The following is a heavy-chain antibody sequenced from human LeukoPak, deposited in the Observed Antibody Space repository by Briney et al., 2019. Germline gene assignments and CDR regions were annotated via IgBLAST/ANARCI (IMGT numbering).Heavy chain of an antibody. CDR2: SIPMFGIT. V-gene: IGHV1-69*10. CDR3: ARESLAAAGRNCYDY. Sequence: SVKVSCKASGGTFSNFGISWVRQAPGQGLEWMGGSIPMFGITNDAQKFQGRVTMTTDTSTSTAYMELRSLRSDDTAVYYCARESLAAAGRNCYDYWGQGTLVTVSS. CDR1: GGTFSNFG. D-gene: IGHD6-13*01. J-gene: IGHJ4*02.